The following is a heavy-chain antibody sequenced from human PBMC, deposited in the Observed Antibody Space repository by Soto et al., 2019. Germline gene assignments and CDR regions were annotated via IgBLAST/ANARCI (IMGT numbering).Heavy chain of an antibody. CDR3: ARQSYSSYYFDY. V-gene: IGHV3-64*01. CDR2: FSSNGGST. Sequence: EVQLVESGGGLVQPGGSLRLSCAASGFTFSSYAMHWVRQAPGKRLEYVSAFSSNGGSTYYANSVKGRFTISRDNSKNTLYLQMGSLRAEDMAVYYCARQSYSSYYFDYWGQGTLVTVSS. CDR1: GFTFSSYA. J-gene: IGHJ4*02. D-gene: IGHD6-13*01.